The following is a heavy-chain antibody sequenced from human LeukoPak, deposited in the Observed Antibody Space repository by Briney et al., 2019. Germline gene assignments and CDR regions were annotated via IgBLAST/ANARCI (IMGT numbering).Heavy chain of an antibody. CDR3: ARVRWACSSTSCYPNYFDY. D-gene: IGHD2-2*01. Sequence: PGGSLRLSCAASGFTFSDYYMSWIRQAPGKGLEWVSYISSSGSTIYYADSVKGRFTISRDNAKNSLYLQMNSLRAEDTAVYYCARVRWACSSTSCYPNYFDYWGQGTLVTVSS. CDR1: GFTFSDYY. V-gene: IGHV3-11*01. J-gene: IGHJ4*02. CDR2: ISSSGSTI.